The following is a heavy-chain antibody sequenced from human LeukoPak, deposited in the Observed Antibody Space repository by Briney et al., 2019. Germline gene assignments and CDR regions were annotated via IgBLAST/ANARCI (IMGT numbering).Heavy chain of an antibody. CDR1: GGSISSGGYY. CDR2: IYTSGNT. J-gene: IGHJ3*02. D-gene: IGHD1-26*01. CDR3: ARELGGAFDI. V-gene: IGHV4-61*02. Sequence: SETLSLTCTVSGGSISSGGYYWSWIRQPAGKGLEWIGRIYTSGNTNYNPSLKSRVTISIDSSKNQFSLKLSSVTAADTAVYYCARELGGAFDIWGQGTMVTVSS.